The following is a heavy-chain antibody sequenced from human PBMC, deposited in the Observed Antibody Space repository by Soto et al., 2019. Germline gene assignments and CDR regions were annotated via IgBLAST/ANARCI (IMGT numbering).Heavy chain of an antibody. CDR3: ARDMSGGSSSDCYLSGWFDP. Sequence: QLQLRESGSGLVKPSQTLSLTCTVSGAPITSGAYSWSWIRQPPGKGLEWIGFIYQSGSTHYNPSLKSRVTNSVARSKNHFSLQLTSLTAADTAVYSCARDMSGGSSSDCYLSGWFDPWGAGTLVTVSS. CDR2: IYQSGST. CDR1: GAPITSGAYS. J-gene: IGHJ5*02. V-gene: IGHV4-30-2*01. D-gene: IGHD2-21*02.